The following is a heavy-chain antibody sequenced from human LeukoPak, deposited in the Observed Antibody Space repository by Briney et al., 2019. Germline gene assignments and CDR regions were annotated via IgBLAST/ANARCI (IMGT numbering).Heavy chain of an antibody. CDR1: GFTFSSYS. D-gene: IGHD3-3*01. CDR3: ARVFRDKRKYYDFWSGPFDY. V-gene: IGHV3-21*01. Sequence: GGSLRLSCAASGFTFSSYSMNWVRQAPGKGLEWVSSISSSSSYIYYADSVKGRFTISRDNAKNSLYLQMNSLRAEDTAVYYCARVFRDKRKYYDFWSGPFDYWGQGTLVTVSS. CDR2: ISSSSSYI. J-gene: IGHJ4*02.